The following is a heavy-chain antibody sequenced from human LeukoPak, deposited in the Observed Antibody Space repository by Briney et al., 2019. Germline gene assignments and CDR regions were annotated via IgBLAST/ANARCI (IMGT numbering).Heavy chain of an antibody. D-gene: IGHD5-18*01. CDR1: GFTVSSNY. CDR3: ARAMDTDYYYGMDV. CDR2: ISSSGSTI. Sequence: PGGSLRLSCAASGFTVSSNYMSWVRQAPGKGLEWVSYISSSGSTIYYADSVKGRFTISRDNAKNSLYLQMNSLRAEDTAVYYCARAMDTDYYYGMDVWGQGTTVTVSS. V-gene: IGHV3-11*04. J-gene: IGHJ6*02.